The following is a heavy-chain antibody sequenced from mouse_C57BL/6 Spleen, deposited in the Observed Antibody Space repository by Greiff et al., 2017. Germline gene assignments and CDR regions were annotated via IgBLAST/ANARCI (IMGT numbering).Heavy chain of an antibody. CDR2: IDPSDSET. Sequence: VQLQQPGAELVRPGSSVKLSCKASGYTFTSYWMHWVKQRPIQGLEWIGNIDPSDSETHYNQKFKDKATLTVDKSSSTAYMQLSSLTSEDSAVYYCARSIYYDYDGVYFDVWGTGTTVTVSS. CDR1: GYTFTSYW. D-gene: IGHD2-4*01. CDR3: ARSIYYDYDGVYFDV. J-gene: IGHJ1*03. V-gene: IGHV1-52*01.